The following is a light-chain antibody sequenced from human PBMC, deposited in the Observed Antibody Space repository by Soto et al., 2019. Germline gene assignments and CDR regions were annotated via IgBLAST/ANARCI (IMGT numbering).Light chain of an antibody. CDR2: EVS. J-gene: IGLJ1*01. V-gene: IGLV2-14*01. Sequence: QSALTQPASVSGSPGQSITISCTGTSSDVGGYNYVSWYQQHPGKAPKLMIYEVSNRPSGVSHRFSGSKSGNTASLTISGLRAEDEADYYCSSYTSSSIPWVFGTGTKLTVL. CDR1: SSDVGGYNY. CDR3: SSYTSSSIPWV.